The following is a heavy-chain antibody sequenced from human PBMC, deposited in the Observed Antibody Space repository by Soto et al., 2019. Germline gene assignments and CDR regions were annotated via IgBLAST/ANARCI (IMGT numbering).Heavy chain of an antibody. CDR2: IDPSDSYT. J-gene: IGHJ6*02. CDR1: GYSFTSYW. CDR3: ATLGDCSSTSCYGYSYYYYGMDV. Sequence: PGESLKISCQGSGYSFTSYWISWVRQMPGKGLEWIGRIDPSDSYTNYSPYFQGHVTISADKSISTAYLQWSSLKASDTAMYYCATLGDCSSTSCYGYSYYYYGMDVWGQGTTVTVSS. D-gene: IGHD2-2*01. V-gene: IGHV5-10-1*01.